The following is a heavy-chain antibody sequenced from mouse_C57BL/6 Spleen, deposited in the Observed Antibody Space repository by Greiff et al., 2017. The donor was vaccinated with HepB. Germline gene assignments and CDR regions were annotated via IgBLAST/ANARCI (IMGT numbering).Heavy chain of an antibody. CDR2: INPSSGYT. J-gene: IGHJ4*01. V-gene: IGHV1-7*01. CDR3: ARSDYGSSYAMDD. CDR1: GYTFTSYW. D-gene: IGHD1-1*01. Sequence: QVQLLQSGAELAKPGASVKLSCKASGYTFTSYWMHWVKQRPGQGLEWIGYINPSSGYTKYNQKFKDKATLTADKSSSTAYMQLSSLTYEDSAVYYCARSDYGSSYAMDDWGQGTSVTVS.